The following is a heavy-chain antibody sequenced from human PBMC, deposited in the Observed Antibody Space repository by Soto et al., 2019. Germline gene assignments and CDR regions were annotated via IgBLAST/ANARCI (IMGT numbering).Heavy chain of an antibody. J-gene: IGHJ6*02. CDR1: GYTFSNYG. V-gene: IGHV1-18*01. Sequence: ASVKVSCKASGYTFSNYGISWVRQAPGQGLEWMGWISAYNGNTKYVQKFQGRVIMTTDTSASTAYMELRSLGAEDTAVYYCARDFVVGGPTINYYYGMDVWGQGTTVTVSS. CDR3: ARDFVVGGPTINYYYGMDV. D-gene: IGHD1-26*01. CDR2: ISAYNGNT.